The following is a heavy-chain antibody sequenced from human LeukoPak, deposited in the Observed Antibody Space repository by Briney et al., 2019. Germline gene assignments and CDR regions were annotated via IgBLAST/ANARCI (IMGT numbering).Heavy chain of an antibody. Sequence: GGSLRLSCAASGFTFSSYSMNWVRQAPGKGLEWVSSISSSSSYIYYADSVKGRFTISRDNAKNSLYLQMNSLRAEDTAVYYCAREWERYSYGTGGYWGQGTLVTVSS. J-gene: IGHJ4*02. D-gene: IGHD5-18*01. CDR3: AREWERYSYGTGGY. V-gene: IGHV3-21*01. CDR2: ISSSSSYI. CDR1: GFTFSSYS.